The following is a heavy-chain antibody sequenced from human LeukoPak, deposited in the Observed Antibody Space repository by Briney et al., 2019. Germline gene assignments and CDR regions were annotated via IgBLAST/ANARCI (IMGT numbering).Heavy chain of an antibody. J-gene: IGHJ6*02. CDR1: GGSFSGYY. CDR2: INHSGST. D-gene: IGHD2-15*01. V-gene: IGHV4-34*01. CDR3: ARFGLISPILGKYCSGGSCYRTRGMDV. Sequence: PSETLSLTCAVYGGSFSGYYWSWIRQPPGKGLEWIGEINHSGSTNYNPSLKSRVTISVDTSKNQFSLKLSSVTAADTAVYYCARFGLISPILGKYCSGGSCYRTRGMDVWGQGTTVTVSS.